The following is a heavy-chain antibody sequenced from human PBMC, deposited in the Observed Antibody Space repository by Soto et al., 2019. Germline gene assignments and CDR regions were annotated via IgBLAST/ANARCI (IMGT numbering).Heavy chain of an antibody. D-gene: IGHD2-15*01. J-gene: IGHJ5*02. CDR3: AREFCSGGNCYTYYFDP. CDR2: INTDGSNT. Sequence: GGSLRLSCAASGLTFNRYWMHWVRHAPGKGLVWVSHINTDGSNTNYADSVKGRFTISRDNAKSTLFLQMNSLRDEDTAVYYCAREFCSGGNCYTYYFDPWGQGIPVTVS. V-gene: IGHV3-74*01. CDR1: GLTFNRYW.